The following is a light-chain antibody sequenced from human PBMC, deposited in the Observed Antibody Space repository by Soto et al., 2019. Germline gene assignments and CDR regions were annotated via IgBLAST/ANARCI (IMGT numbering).Light chain of an antibody. CDR2: AAS. CDR3: QQSFSTPHT. CDR1: QNITNY. J-gene: IGKJ2*01. Sequence: DIQMTQSPSALSASVGGRVTITCRASQNITNYLHWYQQKPGKAPNLLISAASSLQSGVPSRFSGSGSGTGFTLTISSLQPEDFATYYCQQSFSTPHTFGQGTKLEIK. V-gene: IGKV1-39*01.